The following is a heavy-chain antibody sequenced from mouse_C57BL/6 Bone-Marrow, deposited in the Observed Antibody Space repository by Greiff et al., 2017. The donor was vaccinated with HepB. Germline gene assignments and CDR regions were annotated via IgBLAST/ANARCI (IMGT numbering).Heavy chain of an antibody. CDR3: TTISITTVVAWYFDV. V-gene: IGHV14-4*01. CDR2: IDPENGDT. D-gene: IGHD1-1*01. Sequence: EVQLQQSGAELVRPGASVKLSCTASGFNIKDDYMHWVKQRPEQGLEWIGWIDPENGDTEYASKFQGKATITADTSSNTAYLQLSSLTSEDTAVYYCTTISITTVVAWYFDVWGTGTTVTVSS. J-gene: IGHJ1*03. CDR1: GFNIKDDY.